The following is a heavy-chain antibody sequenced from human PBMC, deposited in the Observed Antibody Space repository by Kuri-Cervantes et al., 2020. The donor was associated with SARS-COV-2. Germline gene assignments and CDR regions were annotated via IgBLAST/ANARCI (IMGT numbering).Heavy chain of an antibody. CDR2: INHSGST. CDR1: GGSFSGYY. Sequence: SETLSLTCAVYGGSFSGYYWSWIRQPPGKGLEWIGEINHSGSTNYNPSLKSRVTISVDTSKNQFSLKLSSVTAEDTAVYYCARDGGPGGPNWNDVVYWGQGTLVTVSS. V-gene: IGHV4-34*01. CDR3: ARDGGPGGPNWNDVVY. J-gene: IGHJ4*02. D-gene: IGHD1-20*01.